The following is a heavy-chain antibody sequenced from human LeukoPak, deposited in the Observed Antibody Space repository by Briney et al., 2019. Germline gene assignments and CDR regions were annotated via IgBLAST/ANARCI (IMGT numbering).Heavy chain of an antibody. CDR3: AKGLNSGTYINFDY. Sequence: GGSLRLSCAGSRFSFRSYWMHWVRQAPGRGLVWVSRIHYDGRITAYADSEKGRFTISRGNSKNTLYLQMNSLRAEDTAVYYCAKGLNSGTYINFDYWGQGTLVTISS. V-gene: IGHV3-74*01. D-gene: IGHD1-26*01. CDR2: IHYDGRIT. CDR1: RFSFRSYW. J-gene: IGHJ4*02.